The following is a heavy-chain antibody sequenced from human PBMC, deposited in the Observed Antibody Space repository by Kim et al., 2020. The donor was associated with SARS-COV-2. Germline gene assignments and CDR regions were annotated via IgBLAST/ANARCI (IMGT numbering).Heavy chain of an antibody. J-gene: IGHJ6*02. Sequence: ASVKVSCKASGYTFTGYYMHWVRQAPGQGLEWMGWINPNSGGTNYAQKFQGRVTMTRDTSISTAYMELSRLRSDDTAVYYCARDTRSSTSRRQDYYYYGMDVWGQGTTVTVSS. CDR1: GYTFTGYY. D-gene: IGHD2-2*01. CDR2: INPNSGGT. CDR3: ARDTRSSTSRRQDYYYYGMDV. V-gene: IGHV1-2*02.